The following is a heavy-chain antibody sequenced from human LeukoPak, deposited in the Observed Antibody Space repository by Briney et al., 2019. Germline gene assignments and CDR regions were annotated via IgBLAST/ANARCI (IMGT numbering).Heavy chain of an antibody. Sequence: GGSLRLSCAASGFTFSSYSMNWVRQAPGKGLEWVSSISSSSSYIYYADSVKGRFTISRDNAKNSLYLQMNSLRAEDTAVYYRARDGQLWSPFDYWGQGTLVTVSS. V-gene: IGHV3-21*01. CDR1: GFTFSSYS. D-gene: IGHD5-18*01. J-gene: IGHJ4*02. CDR3: ARDGQLWSPFDY. CDR2: ISSSSSYI.